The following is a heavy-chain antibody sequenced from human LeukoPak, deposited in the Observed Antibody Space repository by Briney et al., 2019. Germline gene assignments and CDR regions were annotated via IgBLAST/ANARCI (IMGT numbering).Heavy chain of an antibody. D-gene: IGHD3-22*01. CDR3: ARDSPSDPNYYYDSSGDYYYMDV. CDR2: IIPIFGTA. Sequence: SVKVSCKASGGTFSSYAISWVRQAPGQGLEWMGGIIPIFGTANYAQKLQGRVTMTTDTSTSTAYMELRSLRSDDTAVYYCARDSPSDPNYYYDSSGDYYYMDVWGKGTTVTISS. J-gene: IGHJ6*03. V-gene: IGHV1-69*05. CDR1: GGTFSSYA.